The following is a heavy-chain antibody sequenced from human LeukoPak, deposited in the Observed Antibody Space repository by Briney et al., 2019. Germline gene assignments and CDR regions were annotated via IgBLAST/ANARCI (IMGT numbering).Heavy chain of an antibody. CDR3: ARGLYEFCSGGSCYSYYFDY. J-gene: IGHJ4*02. Sequence: LPGGSLRLSCAAPGFTVSSNYMSWVRQAPGKGLEWVSVIYSGGSTYYADSVKGRFTISRDNSKNTLYLQMNSLRDEDTAVYYCARGLYEFCSGGSCYSYYFDYWGQGTLVTVSS. D-gene: IGHD2-15*01. V-gene: IGHV3-53*01. CDR1: GFTVSSNY. CDR2: IYSGGST.